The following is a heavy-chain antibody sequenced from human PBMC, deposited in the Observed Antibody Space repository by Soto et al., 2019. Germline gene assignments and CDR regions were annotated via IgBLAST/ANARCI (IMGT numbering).Heavy chain of an antibody. J-gene: IGHJ5*02. CDR3: AKDMKIVSLGFDH. CDR2: ISGSGGST. V-gene: IGHV3-23*01. D-gene: IGHD3-22*01. Sequence: GGSLRLSCTASGFTFSSYAMSWVRQAPGKGLEWVSAISGSGGSTYYADSVKGRFTISRDNSKNTLYLQMNSLRAEDTAVYYCAKDMKIVSLGFDHWGQGTLVTVSS. CDR1: GFTFSSYA.